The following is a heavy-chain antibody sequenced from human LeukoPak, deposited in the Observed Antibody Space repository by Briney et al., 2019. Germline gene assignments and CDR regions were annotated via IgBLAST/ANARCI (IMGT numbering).Heavy chain of an antibody. CDR3: ARDEPSGSVIDY. J-gene: IGHJ4*02. D-gene: IGHD1-26*01. CDR2: IKQDGSDK. V-gene: IGHV3-7*01. Sequence: GGSLRLSCAASGFTFSSYAMHWVRQAPGKGLEWVANIKQDGSDKYYVDSVKGRFTISRDNAKNTLFLQMNSLTGEDTAVYYCARDEPSGSVIDYWGQGALVTVSS. CDR1: GFTFSSYA.